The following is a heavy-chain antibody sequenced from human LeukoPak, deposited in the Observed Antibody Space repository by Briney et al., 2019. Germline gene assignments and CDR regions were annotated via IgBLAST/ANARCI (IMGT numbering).Heavy chain of an antibody. V-gene: IGHV4-59*01. D-gene: IGHD7-27*01. J-gene: IGHJ6*03. CDR3: ARDGLTGDSRDYYYYMDV. CDR2: IYYSGST. Sequence: SETLSLTCTVSGGSISSYHWSWIRQPPGKGLEWIGYIYYSGSTNYNPSLKSRVTISVDTSKNQFSLKLSSVTAADTAVYYCARDGLTGDSRDYYYYMDVWGKGTTVTISS. CDR1: GGSISSYH.